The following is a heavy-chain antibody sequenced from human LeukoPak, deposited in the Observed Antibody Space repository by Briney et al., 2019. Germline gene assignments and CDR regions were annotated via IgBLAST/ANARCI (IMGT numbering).Heavy chain of an antibody. CDR2: ISSRSSYI. CDR1: GFTFSSYS. CDR3: ARHSSAARHYDY. D-gene: IGHD6-6*01. Sequence: GGSLRLSCAASGFTFSSYSTNWVRQAPGKGLEWVSSISSRSSYIYYADSVKGRFTISRDNAKNSLYLQMNSLRAEDTAVYYCARHSSAARHYDYWGQGTLVTVSS. V-gene: IGHV3-21*01. J-gene: IGHJ4*02.